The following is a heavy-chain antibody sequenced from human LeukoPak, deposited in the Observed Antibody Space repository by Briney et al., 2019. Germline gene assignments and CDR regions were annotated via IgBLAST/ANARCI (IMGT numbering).Heavy chain of an antibody. CDR2: IHYDGYNK. CDR1: GFTFSTHG. J-gene: IGHJ4*02. CDR3: AARRLTVATEIDY. D-gene: IGHD4-17*01. V-gene: IGHV3-30*02. Sequence: GGSLRLSCAASGFTFSTHGMHWVRQAPGKGLEWVAFIHYDGYNKYYSDSVKGRFTISRDNSKNTVYLQMNSLRAEDTALYYCAARRLTVATEIDYWGQGTLVTVSS.